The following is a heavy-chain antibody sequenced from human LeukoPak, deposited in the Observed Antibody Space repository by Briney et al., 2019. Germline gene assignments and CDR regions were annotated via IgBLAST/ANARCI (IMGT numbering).Heavy chain of an antibody. CDR3: ARGNQLRRDYYYYGMDV. Sequence: GRSLRLSCAASGFTFSSYGMHWVRQAPGKGLEWVAVIWYDGSNKYYADSVRGRFTISRDNSKNTLYLQMNSLRAEDTAVYCCARGNQLRRDYYYYGMDVWGKGTTVTVSS. CDR1: GFTFSSYG. CDR2: IWYDGSNK. J-gene: IGHJ6*04. V-gene: IGHV3-33*01. D-gene: IGHD2-2*01.